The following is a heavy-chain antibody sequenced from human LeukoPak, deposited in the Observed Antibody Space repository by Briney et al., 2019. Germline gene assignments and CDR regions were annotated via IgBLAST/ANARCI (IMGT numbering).Heavy chain of an antibody. V-gene: IGHV4-39*01. CDR3: ARPGPYGSGYYSDWYFDL. Sequence: SETLSLTCTVSGGSISSSSYYWGWIRQPPGKGLEWIGSIYYSGSTYYNPSLKSRVTISVDTSKNQFSLKLSSVTAADTAVYYCARPGPYGSGYYSDWYFDLWGRGTLVTVSS. D-gene: IGHD3-22*01. J-gene: IGHJ2*01. CDR2: IYYSGST. CDR1: GGSISSSSYY.